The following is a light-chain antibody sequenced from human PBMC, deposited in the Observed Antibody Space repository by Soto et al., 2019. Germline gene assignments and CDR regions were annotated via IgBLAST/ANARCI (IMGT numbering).Light chain of an antibody. CDR3: QESDAFPYT. CDR1: QSVSSD. V-gene: IGKV3D-15*01. J-gene: IGKJ4*01. CDR2: GAS. Sequence: EIVMTQPHDTLSVSPGEIATLSCTASQSVSSDLAWYHQKPGQAPRLLIYGASSRATGIPDRFSGSGSGTDFTLTISSLQPEDFATYYCQESDAFPYTVGGGGKVDIK.